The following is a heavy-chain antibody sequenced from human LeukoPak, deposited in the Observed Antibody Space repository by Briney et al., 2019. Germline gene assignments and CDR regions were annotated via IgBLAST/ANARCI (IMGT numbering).Heavy chain of an antibody. CDR2: ITGSGGST. Sequence: GGSLRLSCAASGFTFSNYGLSWVRQAPGKGLEWVSGITGSGGSTYYADSVKGRFTISRDNSKNTLYLQMNSLRAEDTAVYYCAKEVREFGELLGYYYMDVWGKGTTVTISS. D-gene: IGHD3-10*01. V-gene: IGHV3-23*01. CDR1: GFTFSNYG. J-gene: IGHJ6*03. CDR3: AKEVREFGELLGYYYMDV.